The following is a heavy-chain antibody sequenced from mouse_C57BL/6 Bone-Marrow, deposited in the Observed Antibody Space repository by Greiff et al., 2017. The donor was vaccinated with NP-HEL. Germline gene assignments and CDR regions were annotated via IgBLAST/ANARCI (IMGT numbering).Heavy chain of an antibody. D-gene: IGHD2-4*01. CDR3: AREDDSWFAY. CDR2: INYDGSST. J-gene: IGHJ3*01. V-gene: IGHV5-16*01. Sequence: EVKVEESEGGLVQPGSSMKLSCTASGFTFSDYYMAWVRQVPEKGLEWVANINYDGSSTYYLDSLKSRFIISRDNAKNILYLRMSSLKSEDTSTYYCAREDDSWFAYWGQGTLVTVSA. CDR1: GFTFSDYY.